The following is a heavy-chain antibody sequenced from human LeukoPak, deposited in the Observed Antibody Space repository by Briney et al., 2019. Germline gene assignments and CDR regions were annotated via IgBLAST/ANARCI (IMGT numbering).Heavy chain of an antibody. CDR3: AREACSGGSCYSGRYYDMDV. CDR2: IYYSGST. D-gene: IGHD2-15*01. CDR1: GGSISSYY. J-gene: IGHJ6*02. V-gene: IGHV4-59*01. Sequence: SETLSLTCTVSGGSISSYYWSWIRQPPGKGLEWIGYIYYSGSTNYNPSLKSRVTISVDTSKNQFSLKLSSVTAADTAVYYCAREACSGGSCYSGRYYDMDVWGQGTTVTVSS.